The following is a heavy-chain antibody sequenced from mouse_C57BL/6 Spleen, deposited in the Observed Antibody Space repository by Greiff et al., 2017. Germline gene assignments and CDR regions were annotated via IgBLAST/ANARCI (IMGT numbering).Heavy chain of an antibody. CDR3: ARPYYSNYAYAMDY. Sequence: EVKLMESGGGLVKPGGSLKLSCAASGFTFSDYGMHWVRQAPEKGLEWVAYSSSGSSTIYYADTVKGRFTISRDNAKNTLFLQMTSLRSEDTAMYYCARPYYSNYAYAMDYWGQGTSVTVSS. D-gene: IGHD2-5*01. CDR1: GFTFSDYG. CDR2: SSSGSSTI. V-gene: IGHV5-17*01. J-gene: IGHJ4*01.